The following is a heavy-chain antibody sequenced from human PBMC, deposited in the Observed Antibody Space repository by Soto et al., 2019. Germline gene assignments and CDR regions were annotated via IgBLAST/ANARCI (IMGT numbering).Heavy chain of an antibody. CDR2: ISYSGTT. CDR1: GGSISSDASF. V-gene: IGHV4-31*03. J-gene: IGHJ4*02. CDR3: ARSLYYYDSSGYHFDY. Sequence: PSETLSLTCTVSGGSISSDASFWSWIRQLPGKGPEWIAFISYSGTTSYNPSLRSRVTVSADTSKSQFSLNLSSVTAADTAVYYCARSLYYYDSSGYHFDYWGQGTLVTVSS. D-gene: IGHD3-22*01.